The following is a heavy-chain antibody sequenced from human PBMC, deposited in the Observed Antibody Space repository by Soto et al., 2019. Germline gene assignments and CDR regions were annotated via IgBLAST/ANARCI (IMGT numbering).Heavy chain of an antibody. D-gene: IGHD2-21*02. CDR1: GFNFDDYA. V-gene: IGHV3-9*01. CDR3: AKGEYCGGDCYSYYYGMDV. CDR2: ISWDSGYI. J-gene: IGHJ6*02. Sequence: QSGGSLRLSCAASGFNFDDYAMHWVRQAPGKGLEWVSGISWDSGYIGYADSVKGRFTISRDNAKNALYLQMNSLRAEDTAFYYCAKGEYCGGDCYSYYYGMDVWGQGTTVTVSS.